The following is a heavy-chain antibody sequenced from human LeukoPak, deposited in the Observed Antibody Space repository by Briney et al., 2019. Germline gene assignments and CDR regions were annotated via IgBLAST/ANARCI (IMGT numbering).Heavy chain of an antibody. CDR1: GFTFSSYA. CDR2: IKEDGGEK. Sequence: GGSLRLSCAASGFTFSSYAMSWVRQAPGKGLEWVAHIKEDGGEKHYVDPVKGRFTISRDNAKNSLYLQMNSLRAGDTAMYYCVRDRGYCSGGTCYALWDYWGQGTLVTVSP. CDR3: VRDRGYCSGGTCYALWDY. D-gene: IGHD2-15*01. V-gene: IGHV3-7*01. J-gene: IGHJ4*02.